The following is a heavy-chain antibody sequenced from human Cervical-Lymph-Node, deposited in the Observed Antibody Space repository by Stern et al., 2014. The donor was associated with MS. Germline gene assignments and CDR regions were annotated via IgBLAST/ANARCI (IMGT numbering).Heavy chain of an antibody. J-gene: IGHJ4*02. D-gene: IGHD5-12*01. V-gene: IGHV7-4-1*02. CDR2: INTNTGKT. CDR1: GYTFTNYP. CDR3: VRDFVDIPMLSRSDYLDY. Sequence: QVQLVQSGSELKKPGASVNVSCKASGYTFTNYPMNWVRQAPGQGLEWLGWINTNTGKTTYAQGFTGRCVFFLDTSVSTAYLQISSLKTEDTAVYFCVRDFVDIPMLSRSDYLDYWGQGTLVTVSS.